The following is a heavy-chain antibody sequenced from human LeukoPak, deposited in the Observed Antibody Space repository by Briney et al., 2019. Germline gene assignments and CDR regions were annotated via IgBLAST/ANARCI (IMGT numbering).Heavy chain of an antibody. J-gene: IGHJ4*02. CDR3: AKATRGYSYGTDLYFDY. Sequence: GGSLRLSCAASGFSFRSYAMSWVRQAPGKGLEWVSAISGSGGSTYYADSVKGRFTISRDNSKNTLYLQMNSLRAEDTAVYYCAKATRGYSYGTDLYFDYWGQGTLVTVSS. CDR2: ISGSGGST. V-gene: IGHV3-23*01. CDR1: GFSFRSYA. D-gene: IGHD5-18*01.